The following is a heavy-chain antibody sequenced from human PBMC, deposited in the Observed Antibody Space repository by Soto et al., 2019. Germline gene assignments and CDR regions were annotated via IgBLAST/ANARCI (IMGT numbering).Heavy chain of an antibody. CDR3: VRELYSCGGDCPYYMDY. CDR2: ISLYHHST. V-gene: IGHV1-46*01. CDR1: GYPFTDYF. Sequence: GASVKVSCKTSGYPFTDYFIHWVRQAPGQGLEWMGIISLYHHSTSYAQKFQGRLTVTADTSTTTVYMDLSSLTSEDSAVYWCVRELYSCGGDCPYYMDYWGQGTLLTV. D-gene: IGHD2-21*02. J-gene: IGHJ4*02.